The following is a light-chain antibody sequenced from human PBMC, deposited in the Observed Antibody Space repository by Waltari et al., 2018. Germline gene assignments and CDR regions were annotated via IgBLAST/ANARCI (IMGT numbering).Light chain of an antibody. V-gene: IGLV2-23*01. CDR2: EGS. CDR3: CSYAGSSWV. J-gene: IGLJ3*02. CDR1: SSDVGSYNL. Sequence: QSALTQPASVSGSPGQSITISCTGTSSDVGSYNLVSWYQQHPGKAPKLMIYEGSKRPSGVSNRFSGSKSGNTASLTISGLQAEDEADYYCCSYAGSSWVFGGWTKLTVL.